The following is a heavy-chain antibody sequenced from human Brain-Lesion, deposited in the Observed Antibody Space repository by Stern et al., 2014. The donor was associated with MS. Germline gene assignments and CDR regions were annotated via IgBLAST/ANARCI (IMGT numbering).Heavy chain of an antibody. CDR1: GFSLSTSGMR. V-gene: IGHV2-70*04. J-gene: IGHJ4*02. D-gene: IGHD3-3*01. CDR3: ARSSPYYEFWNDYYYFDY. Sequence: ESGPALVKPTQTLTLTCTFSGFSLSTSGMRVSWIHQPPGKALEWLARIGWDDDKFYSTSLKTRLTISKDTSKNQVVLTMTNMDPVDTATYYCARSSPYYEFWNDYYYFDYWGQGTLVAVSS. CDR2: IGWDDDK.